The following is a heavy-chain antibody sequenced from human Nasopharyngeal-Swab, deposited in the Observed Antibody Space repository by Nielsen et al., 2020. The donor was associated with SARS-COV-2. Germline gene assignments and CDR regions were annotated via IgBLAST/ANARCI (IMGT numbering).Heavy chain of an antibody. D-gene: IGHD6-13*01. CDR1: GFTFSSYA. Sequence: GGSLRLSCAASGFTFSSYAMSWVPQAPGKGLEWVSAISGSGNSPYYADSVKGRFTISRDNSKNTLYLQMNSLRAEDTALYYCAKDVSGSTWADYYYYGMDVWGQGTTVTVSS. CDR2: ISGSGNSP. V-gene: IGHV3-23*01. CDR3: AKDVSGSTWADYYYYGMDV. J-gene: IGHJ6*02.